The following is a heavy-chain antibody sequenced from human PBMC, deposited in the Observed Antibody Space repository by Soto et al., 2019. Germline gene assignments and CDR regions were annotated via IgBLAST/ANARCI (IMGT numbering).Heavy chain of an antibody. CDR2: INPNEGGT. J-gene: IGHJ4*02. Sequence: ASVKVSCKASGYKFINHYMHWVRQVPGVGLEWMGIINPNEGGTDYSQKFQGRVTMTRDTSANTVHMELSSLRSEDTGVYFCARDSSASATSYSFDNWGQGTLVTVSS. CDR3: ARDSSASATSYSFDN. V-gene: IGHV1-46*01. D-gene: IGHD6-25*01. CDR1: GYKFINHY.